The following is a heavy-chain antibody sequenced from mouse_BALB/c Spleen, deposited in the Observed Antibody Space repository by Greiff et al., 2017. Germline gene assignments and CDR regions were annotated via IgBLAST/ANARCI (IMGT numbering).Heavy chain of an antibody. CDR1: GFSLTSYG. Sequence: VKLQESGPGLVAPSQSLSITCTVSGFSLTSYGVHWVRQPPGKGLEWLGVIWAGGSTNYNSALMSRLSISKDNSKSQVFLKMNSLQTDDTAMYYCARDLGYYVAWFAYWGQGTLVTVSA. J-gene: IGHJ3*01. D-gene: IGHD2-3*01. CDR2: IWAGGST. V-gene: IGHV2-9*02. CDR3: ARDLGYYVAWFAY.